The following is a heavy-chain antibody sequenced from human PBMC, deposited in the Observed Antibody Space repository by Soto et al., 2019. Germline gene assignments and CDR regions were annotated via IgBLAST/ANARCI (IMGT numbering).Heavy chain of an antibody. Sequence: ASVKVSCKASGYTFTSYYMHWVRQAPGQGLEWMGIINPSGGSTSYAQKFQGRVTMTRDTSTSTVYMELSSLRSEDTAVYYCARAPPDYGGNSDWFDPWGQGTRVTVSS. CDR2: INPSGGST. CDR1: GYTFTSYY. D-gene: IGHD4-17*01. CDR3: ARAPPDYGGNSDWFDP. J-gene: IGHJ5*02. V-gene: IGHV1-46*01.